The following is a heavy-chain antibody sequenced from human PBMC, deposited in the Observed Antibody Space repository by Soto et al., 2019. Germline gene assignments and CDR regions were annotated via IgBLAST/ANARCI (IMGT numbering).Heavy chain of an antibody. CDR3: ARDVRWVRWELLPRFGQQRAFDI. D-gene: IGHD1-26*01. CDR1: GYTFTSYG. CDR2: ISAYNGNT. V-gene: IGHV1-18*01. J-gene: IGHJ3*02. Sequence: QVQLVQSGAEVKKPGASVKVSCKASGYTFTSYGISWVRQAPGQGLEWMGWISAYNGNTNYAQKLQGRVTMTTDTSTRKAYMELRSLRSDDTAVYYCARDVRWVRWELLPRFGQQRAFDIWGQGTMVTVSS.